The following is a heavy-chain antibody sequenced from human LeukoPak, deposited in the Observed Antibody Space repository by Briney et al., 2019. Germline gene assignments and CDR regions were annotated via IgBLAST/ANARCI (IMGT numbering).Heavy chain of an antibody. CDR1: GYTFTSYD. D-gene: IGHD3-22*01. Sequence: VSVKVSCKASGYTFTSYDINWVRQATGQGLEWMGWMNPNSGNTGYAQKFQGRVTITRNTSISTAYMELSSLRSEDTAVYYCAINYDSSGYYYSSNYYFDYWGQGTLVTVSS. CDR2: MNPNSGNT. V-gene: IGHV1-8*03. J-gene: IGHJ4*02. CDR3: AINYDSSGYYYSSNYYFDY.